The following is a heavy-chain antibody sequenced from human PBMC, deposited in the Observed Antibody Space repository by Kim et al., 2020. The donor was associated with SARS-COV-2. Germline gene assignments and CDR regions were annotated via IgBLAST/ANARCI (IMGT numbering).Heavy chain of an antibody. J-gene: IGHJ4*02. V-gene: IGHV3-23*01. CDR3: AKLMVRGVHDY. D-gene: IGHD3-10*01. Sequence: YYADSVKGRFTISRDNSKNTLYLQMNSLRAEDTAVYYCAKLMVRGVHDYWGQGTLVTVSS.